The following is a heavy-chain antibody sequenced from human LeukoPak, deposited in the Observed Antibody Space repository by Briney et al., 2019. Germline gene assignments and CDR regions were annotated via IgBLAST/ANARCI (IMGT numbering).Heavy chain of an antibody. J-gene: IGHJ4*02. CDR1: GFTFSSYA. CDR3: ARGGAVLVAVAGYFDY. D-gene: IGHD6-19*01. CDR2: ISGSGGSA. Sequence: GGSLRLSCAASGFTFSSYAMSWVRQAPGKGLEWVSAISGSGGSAYYADSVKGRFTISRDNSKNTLYLQMNSLRAEDTAVYYCARGGAVLVAVAGYFDYWGQGTLVTVSS. V-gene: IGHV3-23*01.